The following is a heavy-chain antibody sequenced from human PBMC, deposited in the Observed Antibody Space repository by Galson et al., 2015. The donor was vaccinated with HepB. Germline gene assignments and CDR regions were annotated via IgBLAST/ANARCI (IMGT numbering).Heavy chain of an antibody. V-gene: IGHV6-1*01. Sequence: CAISGDSVSSNSAAWNWIRQSPSRGLEWLGRTYYRSKWYNDYAVSVKSRITINPDTSKNQFSLQLNSVTPKDTAVYYCATSAAAGTVIYYGMDVWGQGTTVTVSS. CDR3: ATSAAAGTVIYYGMDV. CDR1: GDSVSSNSAA. CDR2: TYYRSKWYN. J-gene: IGHJ6*02. D-gene: IGHD6-13*01.